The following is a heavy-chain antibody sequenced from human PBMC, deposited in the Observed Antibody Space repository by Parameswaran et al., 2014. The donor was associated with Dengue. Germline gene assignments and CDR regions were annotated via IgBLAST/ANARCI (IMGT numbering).Heavy chain of an antibody. V-gene: IGHV4-34*01. Sequence: AGGSLRLSCAVYGGSFSDYYWSWIRQPPGKGLEWIGEINHSGSTNYNPSLKSRVTISVDTSKNQFSLKLTSVTAADTAVYYCAAWGGSPDGPWGQGTMGHRLL. CDR2: INHSGST. CDR3: AAWGGSPDGP. D-gene: IGHD2-15*01. J-gene: IGHJ3*01. CDR1: GGSFSDYY.